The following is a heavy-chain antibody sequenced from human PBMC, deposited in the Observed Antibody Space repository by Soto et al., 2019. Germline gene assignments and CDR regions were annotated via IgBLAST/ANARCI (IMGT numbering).Heavy chain of an antibody. CDR2: IYYNGNT. D-gene: IGHD3-10*01. Sequence: QPQLQESGPGLVKPSETLSLTCTVSNGSISSSISYWGWIRQPPGGGLAWIGSIYYNGNTYYNPSPKXRXPXXVDTSKTQFALNLSAGPAADTAVYYCARHPTALWFGDSPDYWSQGTLGTVSS. CDR1: NGSISSSISY. V-gene: IGHV4-39*01. CDR3: ARHPTALWFGDSPDY. J-gene: IGHJ4*02.